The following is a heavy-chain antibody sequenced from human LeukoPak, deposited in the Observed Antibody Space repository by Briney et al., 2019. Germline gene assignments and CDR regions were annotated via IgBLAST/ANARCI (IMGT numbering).Heavy chain of an antibody. V-gene: IGHV4-34*01. CDR1: GGSFSGYY. CDR3: ARGPGQEFGVRAGFKILYNWFDP. CDR2: ISDSGST. Sequence: SETLSLTCAVSGGSFSGYYWSWIRQPPGNGLEWIGEISDSGSTNSNPSLKSRVTISVDTSKNQLSLKPSTVTAADTAGYLCARGPGQEFGVRAGFKILYNWFDPWGQGTLVTVSS. D-gene: IGHD3-16*01. J-gene: IGHJ5*02.